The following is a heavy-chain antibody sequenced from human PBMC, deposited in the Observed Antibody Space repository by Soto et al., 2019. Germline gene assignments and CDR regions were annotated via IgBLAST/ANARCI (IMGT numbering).Heavy chain of an antibody. CDR2: IYYSGST. Sequence: PSETLSLTCTVSGGSISSYYWSWIRQPPGKGLEWIGYIYYSGSTNYNPSLKSRVTISVDTSKNQFSLKLSSVTAADTAVYYCARSASYYAFDIWGQRTLVTVSS. CDR3: ARSASYYAFDI. CDR1: GGSISSYY. D-gene: IGHD1-26*01. J-gene: IGHJ3*02. V-gene: IGHV4-59*01.